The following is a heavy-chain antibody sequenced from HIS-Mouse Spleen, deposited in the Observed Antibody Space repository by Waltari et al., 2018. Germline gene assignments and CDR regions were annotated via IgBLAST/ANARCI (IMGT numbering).Heavy chain of an antibody. V-gene: IGHV2-70*15. J-gene: IGHJ4*02. CDR1: GFSLSTSGMC. CDR3: ARIAEGYTSGWYAFDY. D-gene: IGHD6-19*01. Sequence: QVTLRESGPALVKPTQTLTLTCTFSGFSLSTSGMCVSWIRQPPGKALEWLARIDWDDDKYYSTSLKTRLTISRDTSKNQVVLTMTIMDPLDTATYYCARIAEGYTSGWYAFDYWGQGTLVTVSS. CDR2: IDWDDDK.